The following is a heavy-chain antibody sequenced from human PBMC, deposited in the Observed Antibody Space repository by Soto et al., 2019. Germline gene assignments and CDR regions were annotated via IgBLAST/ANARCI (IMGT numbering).Heavy chain of an antibody. V-gene: IGHV1-3*01. CDR3: ASLVVAGFRRDY. D-gene: IGHD6-19*01. CDR1: GYTFTSYA. CDR2: INAGNGNT. J-gene: IGHJ4*02. Sequence: ASVKVSCKASGYTFTSYAMHWVRQAPGQRLEWMGWINAGNGNTKYSQKFQGRVTINRDTSASTAYMELSSLRSEDTAVYYCASLVVAGFRRDYWGQGTLVTVPQ.